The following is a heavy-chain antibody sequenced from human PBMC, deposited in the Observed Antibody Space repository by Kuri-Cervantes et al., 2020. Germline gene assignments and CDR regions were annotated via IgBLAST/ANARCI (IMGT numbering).Heavy chain of an antibody. D-gene: IGHD3-9*01. V-gene: IGHV3-30*03. CDR1: GLTFSSYG. Sequence: GESLKISCAASGLTFSSYGMHWVRQAPGKGLEWVAVISYDGSNKYYADSVKGRFTISRDNSKNTLYLQMNSLRAEDTAVYYCAREGGVLRYFDWVAPAFPNRRFDYWGQGTLVTVSS. CDR3: AREGGVLRYFDWVAPAFPNRRFDY. J-gene: IGHJ4*02. CDR2: ISYDGSNK.